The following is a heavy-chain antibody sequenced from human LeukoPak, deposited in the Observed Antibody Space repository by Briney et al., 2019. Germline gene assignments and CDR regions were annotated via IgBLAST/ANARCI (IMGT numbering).Heavy chain of an antibody. CDR1: GFTFSSYS. CDR3: ARDRGTAFDY. D-gene: IGHD3-10*01. Sequence: PGGSLSLSCAASGFTFSSYSMNWVRQAPGQGLEWVSSISSCNSYIYSADSVTGRFTISSDNAKNSLYLQMNSLRAEDTAVYYCARDRGTAFDYWGQVTLVTVSS. J-gene: IGHJ4*02. V-gene: IGHV3-21*01. CDR2: ISSCNSYI.